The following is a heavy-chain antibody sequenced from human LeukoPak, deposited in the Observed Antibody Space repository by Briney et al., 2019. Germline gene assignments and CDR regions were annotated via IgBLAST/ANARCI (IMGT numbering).Heavy chain of an antibody. CDR2: IYYSGST. J-gene: IGHJ6*02. Sequence: SETLSLTCTVSGGSISSSSYYWGWIRQPPGKGLEWIGSIYYSGSTYYNPSLKSRVTISVDTSKNQFSLKLSSVTAADTAVYXXXXXXXXGTLYYYYGMDVWGQGTTVTVSS. CDR3: XXXXXXGTLYYYYGMDV. CDR1: GGSISSSSYY. V-gene: IGHV4-39*01.